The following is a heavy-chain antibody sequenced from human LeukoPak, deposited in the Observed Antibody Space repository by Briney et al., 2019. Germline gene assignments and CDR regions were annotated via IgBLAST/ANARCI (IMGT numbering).Heavy chain of an antibody. CDR1: DDSITIYY. V-gene: IGHV4-59*12. CDR2: IDHTGST. CDR3: ARKWGSYYSYYFDY. D-gene: IGHD1-26*01. Sequence: SETLSLTCTVSDDSITIYYWTWIRQPPGKGLEWIGYIDHTGSTNYNPSLNSRVTISRDTSKNHFSLELSSVTAADTAVYYCARKWGSYYSYYFDYWGQGTLVTVSS. J-gene: IGHJ4*02.